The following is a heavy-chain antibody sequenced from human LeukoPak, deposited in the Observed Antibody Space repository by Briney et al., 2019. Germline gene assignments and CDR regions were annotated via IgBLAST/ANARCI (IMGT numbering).Heavy chain of an antibody. Sequence: ASVKVSCKASGYTFTGYYMHWVRQAPGQGLEWMGWINPNSGGTNYAQKFQGRVTMTRDTSISTAYMELSRLRSGDTAVYYCARVASQTYCSSTSCFYYYYGMDVWGQGTTVTVSS. CDR3: ARVASQTYCSSTSCFYYYYGMDV. CDR2: INPNSGGT. CDR1: GYTFTGYY. J-gene: IGHJ6*02. V-gene: IGHV1-2*02. D-gene: IGHD2-2*01.